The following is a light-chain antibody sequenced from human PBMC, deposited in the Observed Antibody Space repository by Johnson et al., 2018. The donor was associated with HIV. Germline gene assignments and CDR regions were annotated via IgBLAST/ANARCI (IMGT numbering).Light chain of an antibody. V-gene: IGLV1-51*02. J-gene: IGLJ1*01. CDR3: GTWYSSLSPGEFV. CDR1: SSNIGNNY. Sequence: QSVLTQPPSVSATPGQKVTISCSGSSSNIGNNYVSWYQQLPGTAPKLLIYEDNKRPSGIPGRFSGSKSGTSATLGITGLQTGDEADYYCGTWYSSLSPGEFVCGTGTKVTV. CDR2: EDN.